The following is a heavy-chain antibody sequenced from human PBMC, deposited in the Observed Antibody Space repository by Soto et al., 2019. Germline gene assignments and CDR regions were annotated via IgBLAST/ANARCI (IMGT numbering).Heavy chain of an antibody. CDR1: GGSISNYY. D-gene: IGHD6-13*01. CDR2: VYASGST. J-gene: IGHJ4*02. V-gene: IGHV4-4*07. Sequence: QVQLQESGPGLVRPSETLSLTCTVSGGSISNYYWSWIRQPAGKGLEWIGRVYASGSTNYNPSLKSRVTMSVDTSMTQFSLKLTSVTAADTAVYYCARGGGGSTWYIDYWGQGTLVTVSS. CDR3: ARGGGGSTWYIDY.